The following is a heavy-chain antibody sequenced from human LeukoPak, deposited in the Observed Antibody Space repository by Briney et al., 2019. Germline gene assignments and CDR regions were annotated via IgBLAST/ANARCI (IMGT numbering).Heavy chain of an antibody. CDR1: GYTFTGYY. J-gene: IGHJ4*02. D-gene: IGHD3-9*01. V-gene: IGHV1-2*06. Sequence: ASVKVSCKASGYTFTGYYMHWVRQAPGQGLERMGRINPNSGGTNYAQKFQGRVTMTRDTSISTAYMEPSRLRSDDTAVYYCARGSTYYDILTGYQERAYFDYWGQGTLVTVSS. CDR3: ARGSTYYDILTGYQERAYFDY. CDR2: INPNSGGT.